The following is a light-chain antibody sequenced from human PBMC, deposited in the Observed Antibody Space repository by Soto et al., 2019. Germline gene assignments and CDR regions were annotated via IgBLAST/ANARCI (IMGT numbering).Light chain of an antibody. CDR3: QQYGSSPPYT. CDR1: QSVSSSY. V-gene: IGKV3-20*01. J-gene: IGKJ2*01. CDR2: GAS. Sequence: EIVLTQSPGTLSLSPGERATLSCRASQSVSSSYLAWYQPKPGQAPRLLIYGASSRTTGIPDRFSGSGSGTDFTLTISRLVPEDFAVYYCQQYGSSPPYTFGQGTKLEIK.